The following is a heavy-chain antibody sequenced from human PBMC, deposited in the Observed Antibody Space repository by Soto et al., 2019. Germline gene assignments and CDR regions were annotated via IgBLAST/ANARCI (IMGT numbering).Heavy chain of an antibody. Sequence: QVQLVQSGPELKKPGASVKVSCKTSGYSFYNSGISWVRQAPGQGLEWMGWISVFNGYAHYAQKFQGRVSMTADTLTSTAYMELRGLRSDDTAMYYCSKNGTSWFAAWGQGTPVNVSS. D-gene: IGHD1-1*01. CDR1: GYSFYNSG. CDR3: SKNGTSWFAA. J-gene: IGHJ5*02. V-gene: IGHV1-18*01. CDR2: ISVFNGYA.